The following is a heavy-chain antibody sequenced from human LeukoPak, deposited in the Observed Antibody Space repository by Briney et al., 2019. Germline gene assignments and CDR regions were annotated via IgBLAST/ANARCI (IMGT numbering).Heavy chain of an antibody. Sequence: ASVKVSCKASGYTFTSYYMHWVRQAPGQGLEWMGIINPSGGSTSYAQKFQGRVTMTRDTSTSTVYMELSSLRSEDTAVYYCARAGRLDGSGWYYYYYMDVWGKGTTVTVSS. J-gene: IGHJ6*03. D-gene: IGHD6-19*01. CDR3: ARAGRLDGSGWYYYYYMDV. CDR1: GYTFTSYY. V-gene: IGHV1-46*01. CDR2: INPSGGST.